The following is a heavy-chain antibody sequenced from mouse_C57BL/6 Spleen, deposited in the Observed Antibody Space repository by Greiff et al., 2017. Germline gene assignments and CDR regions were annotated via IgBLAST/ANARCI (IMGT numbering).Heavy chain of an antibody. CDR3: ARRDGTGYAMDY. J-gene: IGHJ4*01. Sequence: VQRVESGAELARPGASVKLSCKASGYTFTSYGISWVKQRTGQGLEWIGEIYPRSGNTYYNEKFKGKATLTADKSSSTAYMELRSLTSEESAVYFFARRDGTGYAMDYWGQGTSVTVSS. CDR2: IYPRSGNT. CDR1: GYTFTSYG. V-gene: IGHV1-81*01. D-gene: IGHD1-1*01.